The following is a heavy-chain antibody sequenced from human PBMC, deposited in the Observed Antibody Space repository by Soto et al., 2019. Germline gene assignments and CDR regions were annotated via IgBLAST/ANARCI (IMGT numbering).Heavy chain of an antibody. CDR1: GYTFTSYG. CDR3: ARRYGSCFDY. V-gene: IGHV1-69*04. D-gene: IGHD5-18*01. Sequence: SVKVSCKASGYTFTSYGISWVRQAPGQGLEWMGRIIPILGIANYAQKFQGRVTITADKSTSTAYMELSSLRSEDTAVYYCARRYGSCFDYWGQGTLVTVSS. J-gene: IGHJ4*02. CDR2: IIPILGIA.